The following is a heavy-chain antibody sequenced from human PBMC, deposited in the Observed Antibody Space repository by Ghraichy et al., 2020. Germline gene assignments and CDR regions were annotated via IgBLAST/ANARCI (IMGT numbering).Heavy chain of an antibody. D-gene: IGHD4-17*01. V-gene: IGHV1-18*01. J-gene: IGHJ5*02. CDR3: ARVAGDYGDWLDP. CDR1: GYMFTTYG. Sequence: ASVKVSCQASGYMFTTYGITWVRQAPGQGLEWMGWISGNNGYTTYAQTLQGRVTMTTDSSTSTAYMELRSLRFDDTAIYYCARVAGDYGDWLDPWGQGTLVTV. CDR2: ISGNNGYT.